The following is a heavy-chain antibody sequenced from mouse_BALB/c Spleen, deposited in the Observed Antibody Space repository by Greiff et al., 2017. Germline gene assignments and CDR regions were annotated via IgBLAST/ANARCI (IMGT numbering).Heavy chain of an antibody. CDR2: INPSTGYT. CDR1: GYTFTSYW. Sequence: QVQLQQSGAELAKPGASVKMSCKASGYTFTSYWMHWVKQRPGQGLEWIGYINPSTGYTEYNQKFKDKATLTADKSSITAYMQLSSLTSEDSAVYYCARRRDGFAYWGQGTLVTVSA. J-gene: IGHJ3*01. D-gene: IGHD3-3*01. V-gene: IGHV1-7*01. CDR3: ARRRDGFAY.